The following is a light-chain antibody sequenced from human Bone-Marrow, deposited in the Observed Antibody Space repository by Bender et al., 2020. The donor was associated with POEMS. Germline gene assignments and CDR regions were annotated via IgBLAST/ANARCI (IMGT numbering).Light chain of an antibody. CDR1: SSDVGIYSR. CDR3: SSFTNSVL. Sequence: QSALTQPASVSGSPGQSITISCTGTSSDVGIYSRVSWYQQLPGNAPKLIIYEGAKRPSGVSSRFSASWSGNTTSLTISGLQPEDDGIYYCSSFTNSVLFGGGTKLTVL. J-gene: IGLJ2*01. CDR2: EGA. V-gene: IGLV2-23*01.